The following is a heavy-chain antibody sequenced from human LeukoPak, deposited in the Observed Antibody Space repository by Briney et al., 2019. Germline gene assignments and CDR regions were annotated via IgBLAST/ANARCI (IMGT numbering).Heavy chain of an antibody. J-gene: IGHJ5*02. D-gene: IGHD2-2*02. V-gene: IGHV3-23*01. CDR1: GFTFSSYA. CDR2: ISGSGGST. Sequence: PGGSLRLSCAASGFTFSSYAMSWVRQAPGKGLEWVSAISGSGGSTYYADSVKGRFTISRDNSKNTLYLQMNSLRAEDTAVYYCAKGGYCSSTSCYSGWFDPWGQGTLVTVSS. CDR3: AKGGYCSSTSCYSGWFDP.